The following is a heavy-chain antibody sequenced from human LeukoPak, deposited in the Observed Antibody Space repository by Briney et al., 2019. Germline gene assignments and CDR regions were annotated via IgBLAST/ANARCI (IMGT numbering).Heavy chain of an antibody. CDR3: ARDRENYYDSSGYFGGYYFDY. V-gene: IGHV1-69*04. D-gene: IGHD3-22*01. J-gene: IGHJ4*02. Sequence: ASVKISCKASGGTFSSYAISWVRQAPGQGLEWMGRIIPILGIANYAQKFQGRVTITADKSTSTAYMELSSLRSEDTAVYYCARDRENYYDSSGYFGGYYFDYWGQGTLVTVSS. CDR1: GGTFSSYA. CDR2: IIPILGIA.